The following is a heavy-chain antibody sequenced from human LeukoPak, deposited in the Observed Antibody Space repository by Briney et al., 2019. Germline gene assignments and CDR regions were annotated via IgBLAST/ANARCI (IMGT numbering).Heavy chain of an antibody. CDR1: GFXFSWYS. D-gene: IGHD5-18*01. J-gene: IGHJ3*02. V-gene: IGHV3-72*01. CDR2: SSDKASHYAT. Sequence: GSLRLSCAVSGFXFSWYSIDWVRQAPGKGLEWVGGSSDKASHYATDCAASVKDRFSISRDDSKNSLYLQMSSLKAEDTAVYYCARRGNTYGPNGFDIWGQGTMVTVSS. CDR3: ARRGNTYGPNGFDI.